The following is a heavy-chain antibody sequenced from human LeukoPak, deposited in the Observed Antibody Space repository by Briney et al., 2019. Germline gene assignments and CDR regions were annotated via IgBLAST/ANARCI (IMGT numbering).Heavy chain of an antibody. V-gene: IGHV5-51*01. Sequence: GESLKISCKGSGYSFTSYWIGWVRQMPGKGLEWMGIIYPGDSDTRYSPSFQGQVTISADKSISTAYLQWSSLKASDTAMYYCARLESPSSVWFEEVDYFDYWGQGTLVTVSS. CDR3: ARLESPSSVWFEEVDYFDY. D-gene: IGHD3-10*01. CDR2: IYPGDSDT. J-gene: IGHJ4*02. CDR1: GYSFTSYW.